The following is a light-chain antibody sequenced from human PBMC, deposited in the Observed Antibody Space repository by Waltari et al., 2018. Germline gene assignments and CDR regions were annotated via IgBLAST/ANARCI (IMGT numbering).Light chain of an antibody. CDR2: KAD. CDR1: SASLSSTSY. CDR3: LVYMGSGIWV. J-gene: IGLJ3*02. V-gene: IGLV8-61*01. Sequence: QTVVTQAPPLSVAPGGTVTLTCALSSASLSSTSYVSWYQQTPGQPQRTLMYKADFHSSGVPTRFSVSSTGNKAALTIPGAQADAESDYYCLVYMGSGIWVFGGGTKLTVL.